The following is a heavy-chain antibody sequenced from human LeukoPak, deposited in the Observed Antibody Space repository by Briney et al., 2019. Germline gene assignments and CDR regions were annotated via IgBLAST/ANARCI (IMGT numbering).Heavy chain of an antibody. V-gene: IGHV4-59*08. J-gene: IGHJ6*02. CDR2: IHYSGST. Sequence: NPSETLSLTCTVSGGSISSYYWSWIRQPPGKGLEWIGYIHYSGSTNYNPSLKSRVTISVDTSKNQFSLKLSSVTAADTAVYYCARQGEEYCGGDCYSSYYYYGMDVWGQGTTVTVSS. CDR3: ARQGEEYCGGDCYSSYYYYGMDV. D-gene: IGHD2-21*02. CDR1: GGSISSYY.